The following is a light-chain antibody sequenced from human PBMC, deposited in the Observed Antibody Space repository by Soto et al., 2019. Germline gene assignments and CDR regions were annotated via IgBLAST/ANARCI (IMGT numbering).Light chain of an antibody. CDR3: QSYDSSLSRV. Sequence: QSALTQPPSVSGAPGQSVTISCTGSSSNIGAGYDVPWYQQLPGTAPKLLIYGNNNRPSGVPDRFSGSKSGTSASLAITGLQAEDEADYYCQSYDSSLSRVFGTGTKLTVL. CDR1: SSNIGAGYD. CDR2: GNN. J-gene: IGLJ1*01. V-gene: IGLV1-40*01.